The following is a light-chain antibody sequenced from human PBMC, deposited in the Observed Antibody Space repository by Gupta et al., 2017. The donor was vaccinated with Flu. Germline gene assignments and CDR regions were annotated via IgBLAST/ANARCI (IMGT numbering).Light chain of an antibody. Sequence: SGDALPNQYAYWYQQKPGQAPVVLIYEDSERPSGIPERFSGSSSGTTVTLTISGVQAEDEADYYCQSADSSGTYVFGTGTKVTVL. CDR1: ALPNQY. CDR3: QSADSSGTYV. CDR2: EDS. J-gene: IGLJ1*01. V-gene: IGLV3-25*03.